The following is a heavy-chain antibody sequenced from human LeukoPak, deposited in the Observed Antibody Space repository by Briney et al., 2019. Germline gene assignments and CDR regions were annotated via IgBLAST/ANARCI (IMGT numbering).Heavy chain of an antibody. D-gene: IGHD2-15*01. CDR2: ISSSGSAI. V-gene: IGHV3-48*01. Sequence: PGGSLRLSCAASGFPLSSYSINWVRQAPGKGLEWVSYISSSGSAIYYVDSVKGGFTVSRDNAKNSLFLQMNSPRAEDTAVYYCVRVKGSYFDYWGRGALVTVSS. J-gene: IGHJ4*02. CDR3: VRVKGSYFDY. CDR1: GFPLSSYS.